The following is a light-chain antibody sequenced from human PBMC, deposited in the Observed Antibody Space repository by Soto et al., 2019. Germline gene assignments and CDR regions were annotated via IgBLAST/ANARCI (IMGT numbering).Light chain of an antibody. CDR3: SSYTSSRV. Sequence: QSVLTQPASVSGSPGQSITISCTGTSSDIDGYNYVSWYQQHPGKAPKLIIYEVSNRPSGVSNRFSGSKSGNTASLTISGLQAEDAADYYCSSYTSSRVFGGGTKLAVL. CDR2: EVS. V-gene: IGLV2-14*01. CDR1: SSDIDGYNY. J-gene: IGLJ3*02.